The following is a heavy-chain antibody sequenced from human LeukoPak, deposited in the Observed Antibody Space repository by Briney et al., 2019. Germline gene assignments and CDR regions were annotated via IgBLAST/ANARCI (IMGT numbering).Heavy chain of an antibody. D-gene: IGHD4-17*01. J-gene: IGHJ5*02. V-gene: IGHV3-23*01. Sequence: PGGSLRLSCAASGFTFSSYAMSWVRQAPGKGLEWVSAISGSGGSTYYADSVKGRFTISRDNSKNTLYLQMNGLRAEDTAVYYCAKDPDYGDYGVRSSEVDPWGQGTLVTVSS. CDR3: AKDPDYGDYGVRSSEVDP. CDR2: ISGSGGST. CDR1: GFTFSSYA.